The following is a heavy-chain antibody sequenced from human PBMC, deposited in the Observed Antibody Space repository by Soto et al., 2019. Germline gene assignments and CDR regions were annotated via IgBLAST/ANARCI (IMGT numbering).Heavy chain of an antibody. D-gene: IGHD1-26*01. V-gene: IGHV1-8*01. CDR1: GYTFTSYG. CDR3: ARVTESGSYHRPYYYYGMDV. J-gene: IGHJ6*02. CDR2: MNPSSGNT. Sequence: ASVKVSCKASGYTFTSYGINWVRQATGQGLEWMGMMNPSSGNTTYAQKFQGRVTMTSDTSTSTVHMELGSLTSEDTAVYYCARVTESGSYHRPYYYYGMDVWGQGTTVTVSS.